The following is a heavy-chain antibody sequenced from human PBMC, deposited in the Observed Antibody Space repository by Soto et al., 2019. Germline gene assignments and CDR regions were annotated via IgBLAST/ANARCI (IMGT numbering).Heavy chain of an antibody. Sequence: PGGSLRLSCAASGFTFSSYWMSWVRQAPGKGLEWVANIKQDGSEKYYVDSVKGRFTISRDNAKNSLYLQMNSLRAEDTAVYYCATGIAVAEPYWYFDLWGRGTLVTVSS. D-gene: IGHD6-19*01. CDR1: GFTFSSYW. CDR2: IKQDGSEK. V-gene: IGHV3-7*01. CDR3: ATGIAVAEPYWYFDL. J-gene: IGHJ2*01.